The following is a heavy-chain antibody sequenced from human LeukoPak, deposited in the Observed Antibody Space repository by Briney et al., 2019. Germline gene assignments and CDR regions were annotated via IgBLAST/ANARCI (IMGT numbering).Heavy chain of an antibody. Sequence: PGGSLGLSCAASGFTFSSYAMHWVRQAPGKGLEWVAAISYNGSNKYYADSVKGRFTISRNNSKNTLYLQMNSLRAEDTAVYYCAREGNGGNPETVDGMDVWGQGTTVTVSS. CDR2: ISYNGSNK. CDR3: AREGNGGNPETVDGMDV. V-gene: IGHV3-30-3*01. D-gene: IGHD4-23*01. J-gene: IGHJ6*02. CDR1: GFTFSSYA.